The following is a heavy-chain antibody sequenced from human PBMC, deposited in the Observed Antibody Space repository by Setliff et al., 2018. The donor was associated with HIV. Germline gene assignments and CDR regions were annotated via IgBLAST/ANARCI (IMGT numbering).Heavy chain of an antibody. V-gene: IGHV4-59*08. CDR1: GGSINTY. CDR3: TRHAGREYQLPHTYYYYMDV. Sequence: SETLSLTCTVSGGSINTYWSWIRQPPGKGLEWIGYIKYSGRSNYTPPPKRRTTISLDTSKNQFSLKLTSVTAADTAVYYCTRHAGREYQLPHTYYYYMDVWGKGATVTVSS. J-gene: IGHJ6*03. CDR2: IKYSGRS. D-gene: IGHD2-2*01.